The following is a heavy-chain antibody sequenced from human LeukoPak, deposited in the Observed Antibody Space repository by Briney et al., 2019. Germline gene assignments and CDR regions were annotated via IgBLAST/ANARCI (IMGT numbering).Heavy chain of an antibody. Sequence: ASVKVSCKASGYTFTGYYMHWVRQAPGQGLEWTGWINPNSGGRNYAQKLQARVSMTTDTSTSTAYMELRRVRSDDTGVYYCARGRGINFDYWGQGTLVTVSS. CDR3: ARGRGINFDY. D-gene: IGHD3-16*01. J-gene: IGHJ4*02. CDR1: GYTFTGYY. V-gene: IGHV1-2*02. CDR2: INPNSGGR.